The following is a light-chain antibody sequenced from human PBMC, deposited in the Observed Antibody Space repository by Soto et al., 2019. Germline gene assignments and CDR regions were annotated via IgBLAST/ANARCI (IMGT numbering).Light chain of an antibody. CDR2: GAS. CDR3: QQYGSSTLT. V-gene: IGKV3-20*01. Sequence: EIVLTQSPGTLSLSPGERATLSCRASQSVSSSYLAWYQQKPGQAPRLLIYGASNRATGIPDRFSGSRSGTDFTLTISRLEPEDFAVYYCQQYGSSTLTFGQGTKVDIK. CDR1: QSVSSSY. J-gene: IGKJ1*01.